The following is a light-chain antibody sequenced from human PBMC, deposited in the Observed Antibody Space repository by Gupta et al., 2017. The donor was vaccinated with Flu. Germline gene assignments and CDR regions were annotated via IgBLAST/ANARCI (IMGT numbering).Light chain of an antibody. CDR2: RNN. J-gene: IGLJ2*01. Sequence: RVTISCSGSTANVGSNNLFWYQQAPGTAPNLLIFRNNGRRSAVPDRISGSTSGTSASLAISWLRAEDEGDYYCASWDDNLSVVVFGGGTKLTV. CDR1: TANVGSNN. V-gene: IGLV1-47*01. CDR3: ASWDDNLSVVV.